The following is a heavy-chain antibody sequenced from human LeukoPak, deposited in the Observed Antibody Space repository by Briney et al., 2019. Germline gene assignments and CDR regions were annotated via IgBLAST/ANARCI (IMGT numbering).Heavy chain of an antibody. D-gene: IGHD3-10*01. V-gene: IGHV1-46*01. CDR3: ARDRGPFSANYYFDF. CDR1: GYTFTSYS. J-gene: IGHJ4*02. Sequence: ASVKVSCKASGYTFTSYSMHWVRQAPGQGLGWMGIINPSGGSTTYAQKFQGRVTMTRDTSTSTVYMELSSLRSEDTAVYYCARDRGPFSANYYFDFWGQGTLVTVSP. CDR2: INPSGGST.